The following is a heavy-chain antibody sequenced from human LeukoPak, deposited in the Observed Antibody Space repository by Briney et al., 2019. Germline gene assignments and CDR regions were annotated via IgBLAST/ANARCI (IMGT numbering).Heavy chain of an antibody. D-gene: IGHD4-11*01. CDR3: ARGTVTTQNYYFDY. V-gene: IGHV4-31*03. Sequence: SSETLSLTCTVSGGSISSGGYYWSWIRQHPGKGLEWIGYIYYSGSTYYNPSLKSRVTISVDTSKNQFSLKLSSVTAADTAVYYCARGTVTTQNYYFDYRGQGTLVTVSS. CDR1: GGSISSGGYY. J-gene: IGHJ4*02. CDR2: IYYSGST.